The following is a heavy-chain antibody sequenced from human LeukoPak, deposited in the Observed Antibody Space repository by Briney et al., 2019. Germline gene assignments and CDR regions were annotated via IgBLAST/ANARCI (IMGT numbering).Heavy chain of an antibody. CDR2: IYYSGST. V-gene: IGHV4-59*01. CDR3: AKDRGSYLNKGFDY. CDR1: GGSISSYY. D-gene: IGHD1-26*01. J-gene: IGHJ4*02. Sequence: PSETLSLTCTVSGGSISSYYWSWIRQPPGKGLEWIGYIYYSGSTNYNPSLKSRVTISVDTSKNQFSLKLSSVTAADTAVYYCAKDRGSYLNKGFDYWGQGTLVTVSS.